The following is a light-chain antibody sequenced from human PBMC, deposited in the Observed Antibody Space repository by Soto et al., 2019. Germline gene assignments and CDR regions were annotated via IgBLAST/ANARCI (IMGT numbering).Light chain of an antibody. CDR2: GAS. V-gene: IGKV3-20*01. CDR3: QQYGSSYPWT. J-gene: IGKJ1*01. CDR1: QSVSSSY. Sequence: IVLTQSPGTLSLSPGERATLSCRASQSVSSSYLAWYQQKPGQAPRLLIYGASSRATGIPDRFSGSGSGTDFTLTISRVEPEDFAVYYCQQYGSSYPWTFGQGTKVDIK.